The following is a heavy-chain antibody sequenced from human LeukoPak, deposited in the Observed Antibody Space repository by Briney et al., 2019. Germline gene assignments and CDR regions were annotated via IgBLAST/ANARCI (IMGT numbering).Heavy chain of an antibody. CDR2: IWYDGSNK. J-gene: IGHJ4*02. Sequence: GGSLRLSCAASGFTFSSYGMHWVRQAPGKGLEWVAVIWYDGSNKYYADSVKGRFTISRDNSKNTLYLQMNSLRAEDTAVYYCAVIVPGSYFDDWGQGTLVTVSS. D-gene: IGHD3-22*01. CDR3: AVIVPGSYFDD. V-gene: IGHV3-33*01. CDR1: GFTFSSYG.